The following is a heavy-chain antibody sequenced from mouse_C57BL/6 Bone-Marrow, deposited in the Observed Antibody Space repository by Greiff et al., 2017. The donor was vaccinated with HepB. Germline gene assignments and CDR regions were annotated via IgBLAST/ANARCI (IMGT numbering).Heavy chain of an antibody. CDR3: ARHGLWDWDY. V-gene: IGHV5-6*02. CDR1: GFTFSSYG. CDR2: ISSGGSYT. D-gene: IGHD4-1*01. J-gene: IGHJ2*01. Sequence: EVKLEESGGDLVKPGGSLKLSCAASGFTFSSYGMSWVRQTPDKRLEWVATISSGGSYTYYPDSVKGRFTISRDNAKNTLYLQMSSLKSEDTAMYYCARHGLWDWDYWGQGTTLTVSS.